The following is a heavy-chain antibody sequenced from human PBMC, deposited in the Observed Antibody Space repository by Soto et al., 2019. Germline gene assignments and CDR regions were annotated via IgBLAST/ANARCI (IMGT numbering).Heavy chain of an antibody. V-gene: IGHV1-69*06. Sequence: SVKVSCKASGGTFSSYAISWVRQAPGQGLEWMGGIIPIFGTANYAQKFQGRVTITADKSTSTAYMELSSLRSEDTAVYYCATDSYYYDSSGYYFPVGAFDIWG. J-gene: IGHJ3*02. CDR1: GGTFSSYA. D-gene: IGHD3-22*01. CDR3: ATDSYYYDSSGYYFPVGAFDI. CDR2: IIPIFGTA.